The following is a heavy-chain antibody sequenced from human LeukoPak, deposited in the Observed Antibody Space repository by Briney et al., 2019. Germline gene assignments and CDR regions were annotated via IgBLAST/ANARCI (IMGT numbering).Heavy chain of an antibody. CDR1: GYHFSEYY. CDR2: INPNSGDT. D-gene: IGHD6-6*01. V-gene: IGHV1-2*02. CDR3: ARAGKYRVY. J-gene: IGHJ4*02. Sequence: GASVKVSCTASGYHFSEYYLHWVRQAPGQGLEWLGWINPNSGDTNTAQNFQGRVTLTRDSSINTAYMDLSRLTSDDTAMYYCARAGKYRVYWGQGSLVTVSS.